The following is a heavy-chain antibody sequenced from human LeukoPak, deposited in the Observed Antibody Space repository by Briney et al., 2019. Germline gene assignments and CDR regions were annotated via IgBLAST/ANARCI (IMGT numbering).Heavy chain of an antibody. CDR1: GFIFSNYW. Sequence: GGSLRLSCAASGFIFSNYWMAWVRQAPGKGLEWVANIGQDGSETNYLDSVKGRFIISRDNAKNSLYLQMNSLRADDTAVYYCAREAYWGQGALVTVSS. J-gene: IGHJ4*02. V-gene: IGHV3-7*01. CDR3: AREAY. CDR2: IGQDGSET.